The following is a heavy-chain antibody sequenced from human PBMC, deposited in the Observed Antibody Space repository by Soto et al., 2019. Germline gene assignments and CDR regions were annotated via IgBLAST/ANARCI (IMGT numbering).Heavy chain of an antibody. D-gene: IGHD4-4*01. CDR3: AREMSYSNDFDY. CDR1: GFPFSSYS. Sequence: EVQLVESGGGLVKPGGSLRLSCAASGFPFSSYSMNWVRQAPGKGLEWVSSISSSSSYIYYADSVKGGFTISRDNGKNSLYLQMNSLRAEDTAVYYCAREMSYSNDFDYWCQGTLGTVSS. CDR2: ISSSSSYI. V-gene: IGHV3-21*01. J-gene: IGHJ4*02.